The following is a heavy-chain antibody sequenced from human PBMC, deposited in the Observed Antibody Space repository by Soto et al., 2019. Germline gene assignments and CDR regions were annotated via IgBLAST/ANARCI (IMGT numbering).Heavy chain of an antibody. D-gene: IGHD3-10*01. V-gene: IGHV3-23*01. CDR1: GFTFSSHA. Sequence: GGSLRLSCTASGFTFSSHAMSWVRQAPGKGLEWVSGISGSGATTYYTDSVKGRFTVSRANSKNTLLLQMNSLRAEDTAVYYCAKNLGVRGVRTVNYYGMDVWGQGTTVTVSS. J-gene: IGHJ6*02. CDR2: ISGSGATT. CDR3: AKNLGVRGVRTVNYYGMDV.